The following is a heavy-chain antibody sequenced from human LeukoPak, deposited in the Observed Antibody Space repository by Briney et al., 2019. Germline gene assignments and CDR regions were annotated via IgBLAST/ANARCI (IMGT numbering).Heavy chain of an antibody. D-gene: IGHD4-17*01. Sequence: GGSLRLSCAASGFTFSSYSMDWVRQAPGKGLEWVALISYDGSSEYYAGSVKGRFTISRDNSKITVYLQMNSLKAEDTAVYYCAKELYNYGDYGAEGLDVGGQGTTVTVS. J-gene: IGHJ6*02. CDR2: ISYDGSSE. CDR3: AKELYNYGDYGAEGLDV. V-gene: IGHV3-30*18. CDR1: GFTFSSYS.